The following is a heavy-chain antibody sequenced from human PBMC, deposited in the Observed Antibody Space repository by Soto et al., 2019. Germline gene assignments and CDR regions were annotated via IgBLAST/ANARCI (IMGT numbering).Heavy chain of an antibody. Sequence: SVTLCLRCTVTGGSTNDRSYYWGWIRQPPGKGLEWIGSIYYSGSTYNNPSLKSRVSMSVDTSKNQFSLKLRSVTAADTALYYCARQRTSVVTQAYFDSWGQGSLVTVSS. CDR2: IYYSGST. CDR1: GGSTNDRSYY. D-gene: IGHD2-21*02. CDR3: ARQRTSVVTQAYFDS. V-gene: IGHV4-39*01. J-gene: IGHJ4*02.